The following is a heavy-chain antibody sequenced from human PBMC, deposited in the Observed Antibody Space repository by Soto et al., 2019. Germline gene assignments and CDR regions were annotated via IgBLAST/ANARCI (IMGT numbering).Heavy chain of an antibody. CDR2: IIPILGIA. Sequence: SVKVSCKASGGTFSSYTISWVRQAPGQGLEWMGRIIPILGIANYAQKFQGRVTITADKSTSTAYMELSSLRSEDTAVYYCARVARIAAAGTRPWYFDLWGRGTLVTVSS. CDR1: GGTFSSYT. V-gene: IGHV1-69*02. J-gene: IGHJ2*01. CDR3: ARVARIAAAGTRPWYFDL. D-gene: IGHD6-13*01.